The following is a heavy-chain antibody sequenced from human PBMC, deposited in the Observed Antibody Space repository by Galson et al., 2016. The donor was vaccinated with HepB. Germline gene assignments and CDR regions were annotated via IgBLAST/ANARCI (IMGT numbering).Heavy chain of an antibody. D-gene: IGHD1-7*01. Sequence: SETLSLTCTVSGCSISTYYWSWIRQPAGKPLEWIGLIYTNGIPYYSHSLKNRVPISLDTSKNQFSLRLNSVTAADTAVYYCARPRGAFAWNYYFDSWCQGTLVTVSS. J-gene: IGHJ4*02. V-gene: IGHV4-4*07. CDR2: IYTNGIP. CDR1: GCSISTYY. CDR3: ARPRGAFAWNYYFDS.